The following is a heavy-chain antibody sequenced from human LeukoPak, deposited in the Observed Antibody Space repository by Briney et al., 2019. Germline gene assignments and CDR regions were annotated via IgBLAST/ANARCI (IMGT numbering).Heavy chain of an antibody. D-gene: IGHD6-13*01. CDR3: AKGLAANWYNWFDP. J-gene: IGHJ5*02. Sequence: PGGSLRLSCAASGFTFSSYAMSWVRQAPGKGLEWVSAISGSGGSTYYADSVKGRFTISRHNSKNTLYLQMNSLRAEDTAVYYCAKGLAANWYNWFDPWGQGTLVTVSS. V-gene: IGHV3-23*01. CDR1: GFTFSSYA. CDR2: ISGSGGST.